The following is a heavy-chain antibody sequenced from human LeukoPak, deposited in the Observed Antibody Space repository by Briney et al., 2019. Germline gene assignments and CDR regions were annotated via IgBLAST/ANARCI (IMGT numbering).Heavy chain of an antibody. V-gene: IGHV4-34*01. CDR2: INHSGST. D-gene: IGHD2-21*02. CDR1: GGSFSGYY. Sequence: SETLSLTCAVYGGSFSGYYWSWIRQPPGKGLEWIGEINHSGSTNYNPSLKSRVTISVDTSRNQFSLKLSSVTAADTAVYYCARERYCGGDCYSNYWGQGTLVTVSS. CDR3: ARERYCGGDCYSNY. J-gene: IGHJ4*02.